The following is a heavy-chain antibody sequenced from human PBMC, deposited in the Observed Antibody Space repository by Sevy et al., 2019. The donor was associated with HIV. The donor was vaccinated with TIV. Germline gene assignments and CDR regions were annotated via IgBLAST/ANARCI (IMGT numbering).Heavy chain of an antibody. CDR1: GGTFSSYA. J-gene: IGHJ3*02. D-gene: IGHD3-22*01. CDR3: ERGYYHDSSGYYQHDAFDI. CDR2: IIPIFGTA. Sequence: ASVKVSCKASGGTFSSYAISWVRQAPGQGLEWMGGIIPIFGTANYAQKFQGRVTITADESTSTAYMELSSLRSEDKDVYYCERGYYHDSSGYYQHDAFDIWGQGTMVTVSS. V-gene: IGHV1-69*13.